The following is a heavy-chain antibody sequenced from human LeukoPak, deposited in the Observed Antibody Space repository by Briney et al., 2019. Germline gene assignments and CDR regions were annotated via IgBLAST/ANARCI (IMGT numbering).Heavy chain of an antibody. V-gene: IGHV4-34*01. Sequence: SETLSLTCAVYGGSFSGYYWSWIRQPPGKGPEWIGDINHSGSTNYNPSLKSRVTISLDTSKNQFSLKLSSVTAADTAVYYCARVGDSSGYYLGAFDYWGQGTLVTVSS. D-gene: IGHD3-22*01. J-gene: IGHJ4*02. CDR2: INHSGST. CDR3: ARVGDSSGYYLGAFDY. CDR1: GGSFSGYY.